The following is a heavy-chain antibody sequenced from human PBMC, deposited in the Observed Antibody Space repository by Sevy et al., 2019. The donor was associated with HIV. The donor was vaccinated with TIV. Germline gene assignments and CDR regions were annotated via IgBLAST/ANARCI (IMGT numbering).Heavy chain of an antibody. Sequence: SETLSLTCTVSGGSLSSGSYYWSWIRQPPGKGLEWIGYISYIGSTIYNPSLKSRVTISVDTSKNQLSLRLTSVTAADTAVYYCVRDRPAAARGYFDNWGQGTLVTVSS. D-gene: IGHD2-2*01. V-gene: IGHV4-61*01. J-gene: IGHJ4*02. CDR3: VRDRPAAARGYFDN. CDR2: ISYIGST. CDR1: GGSLSSGSYY.